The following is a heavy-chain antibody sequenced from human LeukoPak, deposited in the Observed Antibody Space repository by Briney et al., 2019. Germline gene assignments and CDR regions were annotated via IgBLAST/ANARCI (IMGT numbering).Heavy chain of an antibody. CDR1: GGSISSYY. CDR3: ARYCSSTNCFSSTTGYYGMDV. J-gene: IGHJ6*02. D-gene: IGHD2-2*01. V-gene: IGHV4-59*10. Sequence: SETLSRTCSVSGGSISSYYWSWIRQPAGKGLEWIGRIHTSGSTNYNPSLKSRVTMSVDTSKNQFSLKLSSVTAADTAVYYCARYCSSTNCFSSTTGYYGMDVWGQGATVTVSS. CDR2: IHTSGST.